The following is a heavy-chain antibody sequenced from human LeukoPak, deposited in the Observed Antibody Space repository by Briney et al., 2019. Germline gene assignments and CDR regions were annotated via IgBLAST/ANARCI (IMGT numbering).Heavy chain of an antibody. J-gene: IGHJ6*02. Sequence: ASVKVSCKASGYTFTSYGISWVRQAPGQGLEWMGWISGYNGNTNYAQKFQGRVTMTTDTSTSTAYLELRRLRSDDTAIYYCAGEFCSGGGCYYYGMDVWGQGTTVTVS. V-gene: IGHV1-18*01. CDR2: ISGYNGNT. CDR3: AGEFCSGGGCYYYGMDV. CDR1: GYTFTSYG. D-gene: IGHD2-15*01.